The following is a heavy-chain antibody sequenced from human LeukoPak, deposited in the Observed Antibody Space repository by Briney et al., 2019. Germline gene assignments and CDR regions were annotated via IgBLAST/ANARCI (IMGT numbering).Heavy chain of an antibody. CDR3: ATRHRGAAAYYYYMDV. J-gene: IGHJ6*03. CDR2: IYYSGST. Sequence: SETLSLTCTVSGGSISSYYWSWIRQPPGKGLEWIGYIYYSGSTNYNPSLKSRVTISVDTSKNQFSLKLSSVTAADTAVYYCATRHRGAAAYYYYMDVWGKGTTVTVSS. CDR1: GGSISSYY. V-gene: IGHV4-59*01. D-gene: IGHD6-25*01.